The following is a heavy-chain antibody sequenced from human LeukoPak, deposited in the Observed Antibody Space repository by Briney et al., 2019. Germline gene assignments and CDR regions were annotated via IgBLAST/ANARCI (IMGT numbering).Heavy chain of an antibody. J-gene: IGHJ6*02. CDR1: GYTFTSYD. CDR2: MNPNSGVT. Sequence: ASVKVSCETSGYTFTSYDINWVRQAPGQGLEYMGWMNPNSGVTTNAKKFQGRVSMTRDTSTTTAYMEVRGLRSDDTAVYYCVRGRDYYYGLDVWGQGTTVIVSS. CDR3: VRGRDYYYGLDV. V-gene: IGHV1-8*01.